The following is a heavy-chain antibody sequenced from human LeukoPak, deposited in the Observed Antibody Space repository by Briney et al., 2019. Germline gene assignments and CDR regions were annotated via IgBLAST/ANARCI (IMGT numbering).Heavy chain of an antibody. J-gene: IGHJ3*02. V-gene: IGHV1-2*06. CDR1: GYTFTSYG. CDR2: INPNSGGT. D-gene: IGHD7-27*01. CDR3: ARGAPNWEDSDAFDI. Sequence: GASVKVSCKASGYTFTSYGISWVRQAPGQGLEWMGRINPNSGGTNYAQKFQGRVTMTRDTSISTAYMELSRLRSEDTAVYYCARGAPNWEDSDAFDIWGQGTMVTVSS.